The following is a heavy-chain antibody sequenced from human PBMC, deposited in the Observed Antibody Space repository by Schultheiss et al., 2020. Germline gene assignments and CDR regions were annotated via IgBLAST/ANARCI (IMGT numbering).Heavy chain of an antibody. CDR1: GYTFTSYG. Sequence: SVKVSCKASGYTFTSYGISWVRQAPGQGLEWMGGIIPIFGTANYAQKFQGRVTITADESTSTAYMELRSLRSDDTAVYYCARDLGGSYQVYYYYYGMDVWGQGTTGTVSS. CDR3: ARDLGGSYQVYYYYYGMDV. V-gene: IGHV1-69*13. CDR2: IIPIFGTA. J-gene: IGHJ6*02. D-gene: IGHD1-26*01.